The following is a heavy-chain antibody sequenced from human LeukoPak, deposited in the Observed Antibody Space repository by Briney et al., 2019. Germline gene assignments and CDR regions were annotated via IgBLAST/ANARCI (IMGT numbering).Heavy chain of an antibody. V-gene: IGHV1-2*02. CDR3: ARVYYDFWSGYCDY. J-gene: IGHJ4*02. CDR2: INPNSGGT. CDR1: GYTFTGYY. Sequence: ASVKVSCKASGYTFTGYYLHWVRQAPGQGLEWMGWINPNSGGTSYAQRFQGRVTMTRDTSISTAYLELRSLTSDDTALYYCARVYYDFWSGYCDYWGQGSLVTVSS. D-gene: IGHD3-3*01.